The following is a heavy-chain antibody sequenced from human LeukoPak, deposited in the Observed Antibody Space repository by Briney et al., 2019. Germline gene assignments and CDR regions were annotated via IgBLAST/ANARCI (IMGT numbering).Heavy chain of an antibody. CDR3: ARHGRRYCSSTSCYRAFDY. J-gene: IGHJ4*02. CDR1: GGSFSGYY. V-gene: IGHV4-34*01. CDR2: INHSGST. D-gene: IGHD2-2*02. Sequence: SETLSLTCAVYGGSFSGYYWSWIRQPPGKGLEWIGEINHSGSTNYNPSLKSRVTISVDTSKNQFSLKLSSVTAADTAVYYCARHGRRYCSSTSCYRAFDYWGQGTLVTVSS.